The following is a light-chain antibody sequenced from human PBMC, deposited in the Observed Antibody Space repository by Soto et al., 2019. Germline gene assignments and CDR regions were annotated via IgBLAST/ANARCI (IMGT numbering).Light chain of an antibody. V-gene: IGLV2-14*01. CDR3: NSYTTSFTYV. J-gene: IGLJ1*01. CDR1: SSDVGGHNC. Sequence: QSALTQPASVSGSPGQLITIPCTGTSSDVGGHNCVSWYQQHPGKAPKLMIYNVSNRPSEISNRFSGSKSGNTASLTISGLQAEDEGDYYCNSYTTSFTYVFGTGTKVTVL. CDR2: NVS.